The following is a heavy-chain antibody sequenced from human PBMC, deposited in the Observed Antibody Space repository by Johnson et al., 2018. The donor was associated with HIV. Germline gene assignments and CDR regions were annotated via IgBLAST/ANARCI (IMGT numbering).Heavy chain of an antibody. D-gene: IGHD3-10*01. Sequence: EMQLVESGGGLVKPGGSLRLSCAASGFTVSSNYITWVRQAPGKGLEWVSGINWNGGSTGYADSVKGRFTISRDNSKNTLYLQMNSLRAEDTAVYYCAKDDQNYYGSGSYYDAFDIWSQGTMVTVSS. CDR3: AKDDQNYYGSGSYYDAFDI. J-gene: IGHJ3*02. CDR2: INWNGGST. CDR1: GFTVSSNY. V-gene: IGHV3-66*02.